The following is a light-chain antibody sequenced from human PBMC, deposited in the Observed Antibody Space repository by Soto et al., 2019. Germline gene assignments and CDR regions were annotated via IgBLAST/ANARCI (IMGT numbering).Light chain of an antibody. CDR1: GGHSSYA. J-gene: IGLJ3*02. CDR2: LNNDGSH. V-gene: IGLV4-69*01. Sequence: QSVLTQSPSASASLGASVKLTCTLSGGHSSYAIAWHQQQPEKGPRYLMNLNNDGSHTKGDGIPDRFSGSSSGAGRYLTISSLQSEDEADYYCQTWATGIRVFGGGTKLTVL. CDR3: QTWATGIRV.